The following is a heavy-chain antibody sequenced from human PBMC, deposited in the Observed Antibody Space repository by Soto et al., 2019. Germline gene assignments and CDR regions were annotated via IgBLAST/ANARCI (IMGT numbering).Heavy chain of an antibody. D-gene: IGHD2-15*01. CDR3: AKVRPSGSRPYYFGMDV. CDR2: ISYDGSNK. CDR1: GFTFSSYG. Sequence: QVQLVESGGGVVQPGRSLRLSCAASGFTFSSYGMHWVRQAPGKGLEWGAVISYDGSNKYYADSVKGRFTISRDNSKNKLYVQMNSLIAEDTAVSYCAKVRPSGSRPYYFGMDVWCQGTTVTVS. V-gene: IGHV3-30*18. J-gene: IGHJ6*02.